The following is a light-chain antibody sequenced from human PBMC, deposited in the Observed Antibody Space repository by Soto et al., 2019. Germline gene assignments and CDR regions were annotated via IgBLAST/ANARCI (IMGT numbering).Light chain of an antibody. CDR2: EVS. J-gene: IGLJ2*01. CDR3: SSYTSSSTYVV. CDR1: SSDDGGYNY. V-gene: IGLV2-14*01. Sequence: QSILTQPASVSGSPGQSITISCTGTSSDDGGYNYVSWYQQHPGKAPKLMIYEVSNRPSGVSNRFSGSKSGNTASLTISGLQAEDEADYDCSSYTSSSTYVVFGGGTKLTVL.